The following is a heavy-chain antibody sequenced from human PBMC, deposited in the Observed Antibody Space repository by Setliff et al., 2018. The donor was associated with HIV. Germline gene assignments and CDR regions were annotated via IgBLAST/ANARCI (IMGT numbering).Heavy chain of an antibody. CDR2: IYYSGST. D-gene: IGHD6-19*01. CDR1: GGSMNSENNH. CDR3: ARAPFPVAGFDYFDH. V-gene: IGHV4-61*03. Sequence: KASETLSLTCTVSGGSMNSENNHWSWIRQPPGKGLEWVGYIYYSGSTNYNPSLKSRVTISVDTSKNHFSLRLSSVTAADTAVYYCARAPFPVAGFDYFDHWGQGTLVTVSS. J-gene: IGHJ4*02.